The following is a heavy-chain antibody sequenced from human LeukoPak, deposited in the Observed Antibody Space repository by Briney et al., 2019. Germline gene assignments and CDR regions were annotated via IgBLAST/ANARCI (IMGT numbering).Heavy chain of an antibody. CDR3: ATARTGYSSSTSCSP. CDR1: GFTFSSYS. Sequence: GGSLRLSCAASGFTFSSYSMNWVRQAPGKGLEWVSSISSSSSYIYYADSVKGRFTISRDNAKNSLYLQMNSLRAEDTAVYYRATARTGYSSSTSCSPWGQGTLVTVSS. D-gene: IGHD2-2*01. V-gene: IGHV3-21*01. J-gene: IGHJ5*02. CDR2: ISSSSSYI.